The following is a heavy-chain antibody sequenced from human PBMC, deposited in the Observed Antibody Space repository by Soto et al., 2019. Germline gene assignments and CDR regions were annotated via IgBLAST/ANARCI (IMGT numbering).Heavy chain of an antibody. Sequence: EVQLVESGGGLVQPGGSLRLSCAASGFTFSSYWMSWVRQAPGKGLEWVANIKQDGSEKYYVDSVKGRFTISRDNAKNSLYLQMNSLRAEDTAVYYCARVGDRVVVEAAETTDWYFDLWGRGTLVTVSS. CDR1: GFTFSSYW. CDR3: ARVGDRVVVEAAETTDWYFDL. J-gene: IGHJ2*01. CDR2: IKQDGSEK. D-gene: IGHD2-15*01. V-gene: IGHV3-7*01.